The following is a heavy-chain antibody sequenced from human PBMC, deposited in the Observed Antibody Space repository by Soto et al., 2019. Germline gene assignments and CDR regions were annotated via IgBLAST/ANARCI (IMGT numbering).Heavy chain of an antibody. Sequence: QITLKESGPTLVEPTQTLTLTCTFSGFSLRSPGVGVAWIRQPPGKALELLALIYWDDDKRFSPSLNSRLTITKDTSKNQVVLTMTTVGHVDTATYYCAHRRQWLDYFDYWGQGALVTVSS. CDR3: AHRRQWLDYFDY. CDR2: IYWDDDK. J-gene: IGHJ4*02. V-gene: IGHV2-5*02. D-gene: IGHD6-19*01. CDR1: GFSLRSPGVG.